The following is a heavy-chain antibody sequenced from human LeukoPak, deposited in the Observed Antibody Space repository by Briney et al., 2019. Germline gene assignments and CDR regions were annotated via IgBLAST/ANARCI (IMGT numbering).Heavy chain of an antibody. CDR2: INGDGCIT. V-gene: IGHV3-20*04. D-gene: IGHD3-9*01. CDR3: ARATRRYFDHNDAFDI. CDR1: VFTFDDYG. J-gene: IGHJ3*02. Sequence: PGGSLRLACAASVFTFDDYGMRWVRHARGKGGEWVSGINGDGCITRYAQSVKGRFTISRDNAKNSLYLQMNSLRAEDTALYYCARATRRYFDHNDAFDIWGQGTIVSVSS.